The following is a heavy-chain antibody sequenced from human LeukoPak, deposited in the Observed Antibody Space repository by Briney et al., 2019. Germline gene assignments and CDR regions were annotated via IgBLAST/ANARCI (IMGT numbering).Heavy chain of an antibody. V-gene: IGHV3-11*01. CDR3: ARDRRFGSGSHSKFDS. Sequence: GGSLRLSCAASGFTFSDYYMSWIRQAPGKGLEWVSQISDSGSIVYYADSVKGRFTISRDKAKSSLYLQMNSLRVEDTAVYYCARDRRFGSGSHSKFDSWGQGALVTVSS. D-gene: IGHD3-10*01. J-gene: IGHJ4*02. CDR2: ISDSGSIV. CDR1: GFTFSDYY.